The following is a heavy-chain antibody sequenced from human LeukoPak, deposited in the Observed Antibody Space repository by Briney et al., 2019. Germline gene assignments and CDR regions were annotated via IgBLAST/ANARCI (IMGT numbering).Heavy chain of an antibody. CDR1: GFSFSIYA. V-gene: IGHV3-23*01. J-gene: IGHJ4*02. CDR3: AKRPAAYCFGGGCYFTY. Sequence: TGGSLRLSCAASGFSFSIYAMSWFRQAPGRGLEWVSAISGSGANTYYAHSVKGRSTISRDNAKDTLYLQMNTLRAEDTAVYYCAKRPAAYCFGGGCYFTYWGQGTLVIVSS. D-gene: IGHD2-8*02. CDR2: ISGSGANT.